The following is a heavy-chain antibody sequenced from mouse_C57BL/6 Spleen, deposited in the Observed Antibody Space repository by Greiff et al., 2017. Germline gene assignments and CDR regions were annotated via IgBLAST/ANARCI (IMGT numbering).Heavy chain of an antibody. D-gene: IGHD1-1*01. CDR1: GYTFTSYW. Sequence: QVQLQQPGAELVKPGASVKMSCKASGYTFTSYWITWVKQRPGQGLEWIGDIYPGSGSTNYNEKFKSKATLTVDTSSSTAYMQLSSLTSEDSAVYYFARPGSSYWYFDVWGTGTTVTVSS. J-gene: IGHJ1*03. CDR2: IYPGSGST. CDR3: ARPGSSYWYFDV. V-gene: IGHV1-55*01.